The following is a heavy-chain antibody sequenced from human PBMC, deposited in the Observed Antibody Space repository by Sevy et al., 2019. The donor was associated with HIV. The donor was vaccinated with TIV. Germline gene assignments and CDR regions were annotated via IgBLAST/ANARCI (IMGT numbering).Heavy chain of an antibody. Sequence: GGSLRLSCAASGFTFSSYSMNWVRQAPGKGLEWVSSVSSLSNYIYNENSVKGRFTISRDNAKNSLYMQMNNLRVEYTADYYCARDRKGEYSAYDGACYFGMDVWSEGITVTVSA. V-gene: IGHV3-21*01. CDR1: GFTFSSYS. J-gene: IGHJ6*04. CDR2: VSSLSNYI. CDR3: ARDRKGEYSAYDGACYFGMDV. D-gene: IGHD5-12*01.